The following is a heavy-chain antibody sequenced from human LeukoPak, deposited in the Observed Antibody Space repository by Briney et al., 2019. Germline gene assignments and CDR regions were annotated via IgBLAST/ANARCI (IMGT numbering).Heavy chain of an antibody. J-gene: IGHJ4*02. CDR2: IHYSGIT. Sequence: PSQTLSLTCTVSGGSISTNDYFWSWIRQSPEKGLEWIGYIHYSGITKSNPSLESRLTLSVDTSKNQLSLRLTSVTAADTAVYYCARAPLTTRTSDYFDLWGLGTLVTVSS. CDR1: GGSISTNDYF. D-gene: IGHD4-17*01. CDR3: ARAPLTTRTSDYFDL. V-gene: IGHV4-30-4*01.